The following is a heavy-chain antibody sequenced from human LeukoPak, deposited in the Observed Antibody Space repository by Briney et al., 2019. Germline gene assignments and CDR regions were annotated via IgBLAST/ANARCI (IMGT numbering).Heavy chain of an antibody. J-gene: IGHJ4*02. CDR3: AKGSRSSRPYYFDF. D-gene: IGHD6-19*01. Sequence: PGGSLRLSCAASGFTFNNYAMAWVRQAPGKGLEWVSAITGSGDDTYHPDSVKGRFTISRDNSKTTLYLQMNSLRAEDTAVYYCAKGSRSSRPYYFDFWGQEILVTVSS. CDR2: ITGSGDDT. V-gene: IGHV3-23*01. CDR1: GFTFNNYA.